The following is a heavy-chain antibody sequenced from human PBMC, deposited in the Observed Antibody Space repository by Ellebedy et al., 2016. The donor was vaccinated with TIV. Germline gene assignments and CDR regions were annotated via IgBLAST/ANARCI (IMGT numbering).Heavy chain of an antibody. CDR1: GFTFSSYA. J-gene: IGHJ4*02. CDR3: ARDIVGAIDY. D-gene: IGHD1-26*01. V-gene: IGHV3-23*01. Sequence: GESLKISCAASGFTFSSYAMSWVRQAPGKGLEWVSAISGSGGSTYYADSVKGRFTISRDNSKTTLYLQMNSLRAEDTAVYYCARDIVGAIDYWGQGTLVTVSS. CDR2: ISGSGGST.